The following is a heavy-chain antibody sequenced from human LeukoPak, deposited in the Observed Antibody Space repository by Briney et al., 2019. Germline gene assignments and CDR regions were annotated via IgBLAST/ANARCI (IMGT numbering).Heavy chain of an antibody. CDR1: GFTVSSNY. CDR3: AKSYNGYESKPDY. V-gene: IGHV3-23*01. D-gene: IGHD5-12*01. CDR2: ISNSGGRT. Sequence: PGGSLRLSCAAFGFTVSSNYMNWVRQAPGKGLEWVSSISNSGGRTFYTDSVKGRFTISRDNSKITLYLQMNSLRAEDTAVYYCAKSYNGYESKPDYWGQGTLVTVSS. J-gene: IGHJ4*02.